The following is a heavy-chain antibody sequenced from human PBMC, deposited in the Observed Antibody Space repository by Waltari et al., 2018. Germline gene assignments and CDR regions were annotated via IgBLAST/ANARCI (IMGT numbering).Heavy chain of an antibody. CDR1: GGSISSGSYY. J-gene: IGHJ4*02. CDR2: IYTSGST. CDR3: AREDLKSSGWYRVFDY. V-gene: IGHV4-61*02. Sequence: QVQLQESGPGLVKPSQTLSLTCTVSGGSISSGSYYWSWIRQPAGKGLEWIGRIYTSGSTTYNPSLKSGVTIAVDTSKNQFSLKLSSVTAADTAVYYCAREDLKSSGWYRVFDYWGQGTLVTVSS. D-gene: IGHD6-19*01.